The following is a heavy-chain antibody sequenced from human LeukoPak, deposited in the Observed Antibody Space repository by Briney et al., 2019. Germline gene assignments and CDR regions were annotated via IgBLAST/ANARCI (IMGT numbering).Heavy chain of an antibody. CDR1: VFTFSNAG. Sequence: GGSLRLSCTASVFTFSNAGMNWVRQSPGKGLEWVAFIRSDRSNKYYADSVKGRFTISRDNSKHTLFLQMNRLRAEDTALYYCAKDRATMMGVIRTTPRGQFDYWGQGTLVTVSS. CDR3: AKDRATMMGVIRTTPRGQFDY. J-gene: IGHJ4*02. CDR2: IRSDRSNK. V-gene: IGHV3-30*02. D-gene: IGHD3-22*01.